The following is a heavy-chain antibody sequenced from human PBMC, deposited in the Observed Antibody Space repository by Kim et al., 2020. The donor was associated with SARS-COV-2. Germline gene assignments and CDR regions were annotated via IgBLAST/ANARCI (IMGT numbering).Heavy chain of an antibody. CDR2: FDPEDGET. CDR1: GYTLTELS. D-gene: IGHD3-16*01. Sequence: ASVKVSCKVSGYTLTELSMHWVRQAPGKGLEWMGGFDPEDGETIYAQKFQGRVTMTEDTSTDTAYMELSSLRSEDTAVYYCATGPESGPTTFYYYGMDVWGQGTTVTVSS. J-gene: IGHJ6*02. V-gene: IGHV1-24*01. CDR3: ATGPESGPTTFYYYGMDV.